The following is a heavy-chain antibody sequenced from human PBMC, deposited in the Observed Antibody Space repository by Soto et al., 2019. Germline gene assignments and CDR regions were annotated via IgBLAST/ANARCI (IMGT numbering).Heavy chain of an antibody. CDR1: GFAFSSYE. V-gene: IGHV3-48*03. CDR2: ISSSGSTI. Sequence: GGCLRLSCAASGFAFSSYEMNWVRQAPGKGLERVSYISSSGSTIYYADSVKGRFTISRDNAKNSLYLQMNSLRAEDTAVYYCARGGPLRAFDYWGQGTLATVSS. J-gene: IGHJ4*02. D-gene: IGHD1-26*01. CDR3: ARGGPLRAFDY.